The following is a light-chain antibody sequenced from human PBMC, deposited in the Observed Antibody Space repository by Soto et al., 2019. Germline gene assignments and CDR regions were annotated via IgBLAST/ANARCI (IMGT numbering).Light chain of an antibody. V-gene: IGKV1-5*01. J-gene: IGKJ1*01. CDR3: QQYNSYWT. Sequence: DIQMTQSPSTLSASVGDRVTITCRASQNIGGWLAWYQQKPGKAPKLLIYDSSSLESGVPSRFSGSASGTEFTLTISSLQPDDFATYYCQQYNSYWTFGQGTKV. CDR2: DSS. CDR1: QNIGGW.